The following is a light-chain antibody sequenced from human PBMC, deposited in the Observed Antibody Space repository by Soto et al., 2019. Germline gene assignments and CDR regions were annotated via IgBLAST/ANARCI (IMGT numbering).Light chain of an antibody. CDR1: QSVRTY. V-gene: IGKV3-20*01. CDR2: SVS. CDR3: LHHGSSLWT. J-gene: IGKJ1*01. Sequence: EIVMTQSPASLCVCPGESATLXCRASQSVRTYLLWLQQKPGQTPRLLIYSVSSRATGIPDRFSGSGSATDFTRTISRLEPEDFAMYYGLHHGSSLWTFGQGTKVDIK.